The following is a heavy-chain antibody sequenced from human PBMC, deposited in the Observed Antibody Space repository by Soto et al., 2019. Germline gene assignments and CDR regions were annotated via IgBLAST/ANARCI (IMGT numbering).Heavy chain of an antibody. V-gene: IGHV1-8*01. J-gene: IGHJ6*03. CDR1: GYTFTSYD. CDR2: MNPNSGNT. D-gene: IGHD4-17*01. CDR3: ARHSTVTTLYYYYYMDV. Sequence: ASVKVSCKASGYTFTSYDMNWVRQATGQGLEWMGWMNPNSGNTGYAQKFQGRVTMTRNTSISTAYMELSSLRSEDTAVYYCARHSTVTTLYYYYYMDVWGKGTTVTVSS.